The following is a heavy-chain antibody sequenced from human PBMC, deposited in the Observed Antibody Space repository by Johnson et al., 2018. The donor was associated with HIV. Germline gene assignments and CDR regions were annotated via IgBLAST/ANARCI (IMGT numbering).Heavy chain of an antibody. CDR2: ISYDGSNK. CDR3: AKDQTPHLAAAGDDAFDI. Sequence: QVQLVESGGGVVQPGRSLRLSCAASGFTFSSYAMHWVRQAPGKGLEWVAVISYDGSNKYYADSVKGRFTISRDNSKNTLYLQMNSLRAEDTAVYYCAKDQTPHLAAAGDDAFDICGQGTMVTVSS. CDR1: GFTFSSYA. V-gene: IGHV3-30*04. J-gene: IGHJ3*02. D-gene: IGHD6-13*01.